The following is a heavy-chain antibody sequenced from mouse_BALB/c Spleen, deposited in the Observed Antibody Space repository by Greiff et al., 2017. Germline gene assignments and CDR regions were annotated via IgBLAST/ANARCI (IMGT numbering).Heavy chain of an antibody. V-gene: IGHV5-17*02. Sequence: EVMLVESGGGLVQPGGSRKLSCAASGFTFSSFGMHWVRQAPEKGLEWVAYISSGSSTIYYADTVKGRFTISRDNPKNTLFLQMTSLRSEDTAMYYCTRFRSTMITEWFAYWGQGTLVTVSA. J-gene: IGHJ3*01. CDR3: TRFRSTMITEWFAY. CDR1: GFTFSSFG. CDR2: ISSGSSTI. D-gene: IGHD2-4*01.